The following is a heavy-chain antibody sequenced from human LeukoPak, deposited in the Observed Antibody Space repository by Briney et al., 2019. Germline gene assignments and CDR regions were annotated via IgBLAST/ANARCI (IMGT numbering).Heavy chain of an antibody. CDR2: MNPSSGNT. V-gene: IGHV1-8*01. D-gene: IGHD6-19*01. J-gene: IGHJ6*03. CDR1: GYTFTSYD. Sequence: ASVKVSCKASGYTFTSYDINWVRQATGQGLEWMGWMNPSSGNTGYAQKFQGRVTMTRNTSISTAYMELSSLRSEDTAVYYCARGEYQWLTQNYYYYYMDVWGKGTTVTVSS. CDR3: ARGEYQWLTQNYYYYYMDV.